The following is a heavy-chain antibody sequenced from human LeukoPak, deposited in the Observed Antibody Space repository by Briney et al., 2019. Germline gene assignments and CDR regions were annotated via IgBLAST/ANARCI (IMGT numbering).Heavy chain of an antibody. V-gene: IGHV1-2*02. CDR1: GYTFTGYY. D-gene: IGHD1-26*01. CDR3: AVFSGSCPSSSFEFGLDY. J-gene: IGHJ4*02. CDR2: INPNSGGT. Sequence: ASVKVSCKASGYTFTGYYMHWVRQAPGQGLEWMGWINPNSGGTNYAQKFQGRVTMTRDTSISTAYMELSRLRSDDTAVYYCAVFSGSCPSSSFEFGLDYWGQGTLVTVSS.